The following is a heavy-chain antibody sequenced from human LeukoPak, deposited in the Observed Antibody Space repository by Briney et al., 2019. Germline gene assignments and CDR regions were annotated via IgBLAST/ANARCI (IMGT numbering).Heavy chain of an antibody. CDR2: IYYSGST. CDR3: ARAPCEYSSSCHSNRSYWYFDL. J-gene: IGHJ2*01. V-gene: IGHV4-39*07. Sequence: PSETLSLTCTVSGGSISSSSYYWGWIRQPPGKGLEWIGSIYYSGSTYYNPSLKSRVTISVDTSKNQFSLKLSSVTAADTAVYYCARAPCEYSSSCHSNRSYWYFDLWGRGTLVTVSS. D-gene: IGHD6-13*01. CDR1: GGSISSSSYY.